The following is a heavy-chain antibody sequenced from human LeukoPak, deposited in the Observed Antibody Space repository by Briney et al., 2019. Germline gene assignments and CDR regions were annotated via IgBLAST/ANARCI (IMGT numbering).Heavy chain of an antibody. V-gene: IGHV1-69*13. Sequence: SVKVSCKASGGTFSSYAISWVRQAPGQGLEWMGGIIPIFGTANYAQKFQGRATITADESTSTAYMELSSLRSEDTAVYYCARTGPSYYYDSSGYYYEDYWGQGTLVTVSS. CDR2: IIPIFGTA. J-gene: IGHJ4*02. CDR1: GGTFSSYA. D-gene: IGHD3-22*01. CDR3: ARTGPSYYYDSSGYYYEDY.